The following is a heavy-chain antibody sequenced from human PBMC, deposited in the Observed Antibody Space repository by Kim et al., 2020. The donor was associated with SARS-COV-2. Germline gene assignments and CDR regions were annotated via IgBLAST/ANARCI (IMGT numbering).Heavy chain of an antibody. D-gene: IGHD4-17*01. J-gene: IGHJ4*02. V-gene: IGHV1-18*04. CDR3: ARGAYGDDSFDY. Sequence: ASVKVSCKACGYMFTSYGFSWVRQAPGQGLEWLGWISARDGGTKYGQKVQGRVIMTTDTSTNTAYMELWSLRSDDTAMYYCARGAYGDDSFDYWGQGTLV. CDR1: GYMFTSYG. CDR2: ISARDGGT.